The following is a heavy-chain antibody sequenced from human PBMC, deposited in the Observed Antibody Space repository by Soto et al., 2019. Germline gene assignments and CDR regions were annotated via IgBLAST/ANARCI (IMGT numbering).Heavy chain of an antibody. J-gene: IGHJ6*02. D-gene: IGHD3-3*01. Sequence: SETLSLTCAVYGGSFSGYYWGWIRQPPGKGLEWIGEINHSGSTNYNPSLKSRVTISVDTSKNQFSLKLSSVTAADTAVYYCASLWGGEGLLYGEYYYYGMDVWGQGTTVTVSS. V-gene: IGHV4-34*01. CDR2: INHSGST. CDR3: ASLWGGEGLLYGEYYYYGMDV. CDR1: GGSFSGYY.